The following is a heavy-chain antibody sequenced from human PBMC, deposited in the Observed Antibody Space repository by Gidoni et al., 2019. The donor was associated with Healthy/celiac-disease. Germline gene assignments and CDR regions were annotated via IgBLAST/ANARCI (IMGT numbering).Heavy chain of an antibody. CDR2: ISSSSSYI. CDR1: CFTFSSYS. J-gene: IGHJ4*02. V-gene: IGHV3-21*01. D-gene: IGHD3-10*01. CDR3: ARDGFGGAADY. Sequence: EVQLVESGGGLVKPGGSLRLSCAASCFTFSSYSMNWVPQAPGKGLEWVSSISSSSSYIYYADSVKGRFTISRDNAKNSLDLQMNSLRAEDTAVYYCARDGFGGAADYWGQGTLVTVSS.